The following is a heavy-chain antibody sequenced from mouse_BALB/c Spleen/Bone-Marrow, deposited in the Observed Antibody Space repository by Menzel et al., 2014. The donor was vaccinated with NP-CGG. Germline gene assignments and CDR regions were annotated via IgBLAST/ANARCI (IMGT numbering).Heavy chain of an antibody. CDR3: ARWGNYGDYAMDY. V-gene: IGHV1S56*01. Sequence: QVHMKQSGPELVKPGASVRISCKASGYTFTSYYVHWVKRRPGQGLEWIGWIYPGNVNTKYNEKFKSKATLTADKSSSTAYMQLSSLTSEDSAVYYCARWGNYGDYAMDYWGQGTSVTVSS. J-gene: IGHJ4*01. CDR1: GYTFTSYY. CDR2: IYPGNVNT. D-gene: IGHD2-1*01.